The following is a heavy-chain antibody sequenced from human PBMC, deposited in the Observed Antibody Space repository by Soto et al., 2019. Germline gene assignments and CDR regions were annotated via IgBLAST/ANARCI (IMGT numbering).Heavy chain of an antibody. D-gene: IGHD4-17*01. Sequence: SGPTLVNPTQTLTLTCTFSVFSLSTSGVCVSSIRQPPGKALEWLALIDWDDDKYYSTSLKTRLTISKDTSKNQVVLTMTNMDPVDTATYYCARLTTGTTSYGMDGWGRGTTVTVSS. CDR2: IDWDDDK. V-gene: IGHV2-70*01. J-gene: IGHJ6*02. CDR1: VFSLSTSGVC. CDR3: ARLTTGTTSYGMDG.